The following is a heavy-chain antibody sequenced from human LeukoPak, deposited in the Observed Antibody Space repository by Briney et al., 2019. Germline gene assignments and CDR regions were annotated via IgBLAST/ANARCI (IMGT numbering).Heavy chain of an antibody. Sequence: PGTLSLTCAVYGGSFSGYYWSGIRQPPGKGLEWMGEINHSGSTNYNPSLRSGVTISVDTSKNQCSLKLGSVSAAGTGLGFCLSSGRVVRLYYFDNWGQGTLVTVSS. CDR3: LSSGRVVRLYYFDN. J-gene: IGHJ4*02. V-gene: IGHV4-34*06. CDR1: GGSFSGYY. CDR2: INHSGST. D-gene: IGHD4-23*01.